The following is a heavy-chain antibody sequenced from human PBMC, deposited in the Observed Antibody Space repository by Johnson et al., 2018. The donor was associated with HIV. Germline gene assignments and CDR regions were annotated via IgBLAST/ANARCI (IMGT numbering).Heavy chain of an antibody. CDR3: ARDLSPSGTRTPSRKTEWFVAFDI. J-gene: IGHJ3*02. CDR1: GFTFSSYA. V-gene: IGHV3-23*04. Sequence: MLLVESGGGLVQPGGSLRLSCAASGFTFSSYAMTWVRQAPGKGLQWVSAISGSGGSTYYANSVKGRFTISRDNSKNTVYLQMNSLRAEDTAVYYCARDLSPSGTRTPSRKTEWFVAFDIWGQGTMVTVS. CDR2: ISGSGGST. D-gene: IGHD1/OR15-1a*01.